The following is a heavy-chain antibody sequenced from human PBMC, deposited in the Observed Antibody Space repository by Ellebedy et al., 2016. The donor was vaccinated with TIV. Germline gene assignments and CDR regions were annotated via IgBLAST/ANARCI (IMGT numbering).Heavy chain of an antibody. J-gene: IGHJ6*02. D-gene: IGHD2-8*01. CDR2: LRFDGSIP. CDR1: RFTFSNYW. V-gene: IGHV3-74*01. CDR3: ARGIRNQYAVDV. Sequence: PGGSLRLSCAASRFTFSNYWMHWVRQAPGQGLVWLSRLRFDGSIPNYADSVRGRFTVSRDNAKNTVYLQMDSLRDEDTAVYYCARGIRNQYAVDVWGQGTTVTVSS.